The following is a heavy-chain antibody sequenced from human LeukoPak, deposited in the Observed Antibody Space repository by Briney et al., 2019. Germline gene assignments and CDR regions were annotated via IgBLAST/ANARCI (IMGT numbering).Heavy chain of an antibody. CDR3: ARTRGYCTNGVCYRDAFDI. CDR2: ISSSSSYI. J-gene: IGHJ3*02. V-gene: IGHV3-21*01. D-gene: IGHD2-8*01. CDR1: GFNFSSYS. Sequence: GGSLRLSCAASGFNFSSYSMNWVRQAPGKGLEWVSSISSSSSYIYYADSVKGRFTISRDNAKNSLYLQMNSLRAEDTAVYYCARTRGYCTNGVCYRDAFDIWGQGTMVTVSS.